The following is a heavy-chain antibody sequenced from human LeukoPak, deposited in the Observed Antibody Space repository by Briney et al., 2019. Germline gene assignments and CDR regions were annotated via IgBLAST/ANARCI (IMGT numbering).Heavy chain of an antibody. J-gene: IGHJ4*02. CDR2: IYYTGST. D-gene: IGHD4-23*01. CDR1: GGSITSYY. CDR3: ATLTTVVTPSYFDS. Sequence: PSETLSLTCTVSGGSITSYYWSWIRQPPGKGLEWIGYIYYTGSTNYNPSLKSRVTISVDTSKSQIPLNLNSVTAADTAVYHCATLTTVVTPSYFDSWGQGTLVTVSS. V-gene: IGHV4-59*08.